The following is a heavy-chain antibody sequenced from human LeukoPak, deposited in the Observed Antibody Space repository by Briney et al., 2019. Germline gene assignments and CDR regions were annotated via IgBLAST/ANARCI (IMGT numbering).Heavy chain of an antibody. CDR1: GGTFSSYA. CDR2: IIPFFGTA. Sequence: SVKVSCEASGGTFSSYAISWVRQAPGQGLGWMGGIIPFFGTANYAQKFQGRVTITADKSTSTAYMELSSLRSEDTAVYYCARADGIAVAGIYYYYGMDVWGKGTTVTVSS. V-gene: IGHV1-69*06. CDR3: ARADGIAVAGIYYYYGMDV. D-gene: IGHD6-19*01. J-gene: IGHJ6*04.